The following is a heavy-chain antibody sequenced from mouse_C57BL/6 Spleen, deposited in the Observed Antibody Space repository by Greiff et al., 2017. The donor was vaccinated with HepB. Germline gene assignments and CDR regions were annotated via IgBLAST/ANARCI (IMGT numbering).Heavy chain of an antibody. Sequence: EVQVVESGGGLVKPGGSLKLSCAASGFTFSDYGMHWVRQAPEKGLEWVAYISSGSSTIYYADTVKGRFTISRDNAKNTLFLQMTSLRSEDTAMYYCARIYYDYDGVFAYWGQGTLVTVSA. CDR1: GFTFSDYG. D-gene: IGHD2-4*01. CDR3: ARIYYDYDGVFAY. V-gene: IGHV5-17*01. CDR2: ISSGSSTI. J-gene: IGHJ3*01.